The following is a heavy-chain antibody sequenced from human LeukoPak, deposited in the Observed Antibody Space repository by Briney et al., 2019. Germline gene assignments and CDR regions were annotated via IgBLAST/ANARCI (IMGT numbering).Heavy chain of an antibody. Sequence: GGSLRLSCAASGFTFSSYGMHWVRQAPGKGLEWVAVIWYDGSNKCYADSVRGRFTISRDNSKNTLYLQMNSLRAEDTAVYYCAKDRGYSSGCLDYWGQGTLVTVSS. CDR1: GFTFSSYG. CDR3: AKDRGYSSGCLDY. CDR2: IWYDGSNK. J-gene: IGHJ4*02. D-gene: IGHD6-19*01. V-gene: IGHV3-33*06.